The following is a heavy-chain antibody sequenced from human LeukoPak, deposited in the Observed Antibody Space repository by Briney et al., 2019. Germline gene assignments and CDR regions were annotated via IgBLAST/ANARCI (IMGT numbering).Heavy chain of an antibody. J-gene: IGHJ5*02. Sequence: PGKSLRLSCAASGFIFSSYPMHWVRQAPGKGLAWVSVISYTGSDKYFADSVKGRFTISRDNSKNTLYLQMNSLRTEDTAVYYCARDLGDYYATSGIFDPWGQGTLVTVSS. CDR1: GFIFSSYP. CDR2: ISYTGSDK. V-gene: IGHV3-30*01. CDR3: ARDLGDYYATSGIFDP. D-gene: IGHD3-22*01.